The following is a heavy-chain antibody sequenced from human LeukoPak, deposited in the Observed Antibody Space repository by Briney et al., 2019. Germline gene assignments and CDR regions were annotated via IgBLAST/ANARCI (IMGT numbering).Heavy chain of an antibody. Sequence: SETLSLTCSVSGASITYFYWSWIRQAAGKGLEWIGRVSSSGSTDYNASLKSRVTISVDTSKNQFSLKLTSVTAADTAVYYCARSWFGELLLLYWGQGTLVTVSS. D-gene: IGHD3-10*01. CDR3: ARSWFGELLLLY. J-gene: IGHJ4*02. V-gene: IGHV4-4*07. CDR2: VSSSGST. CDR1: GASITYFY.